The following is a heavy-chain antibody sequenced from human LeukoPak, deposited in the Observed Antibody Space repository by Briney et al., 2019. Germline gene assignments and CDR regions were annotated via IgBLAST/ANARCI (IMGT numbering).Heavy chain of an antibody. D-gene: IGHD3-22*01. J-gene: IGHJ3*02. V-gene: IGHV1-18*01. Sequence: ASVKVSCKASGYTFTSNGISWVRQAPGQGLEWMGWISAYNGNTKYAQNLQGRVTMTTDTSTSTVYMELSSLRSEDTAVYYCASANPGFYDSSGYLGGAFDIWGQGTMVTVSS. CDR1: GYTFTSNG. CDR2: ISAYNGNT. CDR3: ASANPGFYDSSGYLGGAFDI.